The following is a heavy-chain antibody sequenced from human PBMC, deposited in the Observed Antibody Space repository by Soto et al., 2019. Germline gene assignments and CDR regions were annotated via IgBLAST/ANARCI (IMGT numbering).Heavy chain of an antibody. D-gene: IGHD2-2*01. Sequence: QVQLVQSGAEVKKPGSSVKLSCKASGGPFSSSHIRWVRQAPGQGLEWVGRIIPIHGRANNAQHFQGRVTITADTCTSTAYMELSSRTSEETDCYYCGRVGGTTSSNWVDPWGHAPLVTVSP. V-gene: IGHV1-69*08. CDR2: IIPIHGRA. CDR1: GGPFSSSH. J-gene: IGHJ5*02. CDR3: GRVGGTTSSNWVDP.